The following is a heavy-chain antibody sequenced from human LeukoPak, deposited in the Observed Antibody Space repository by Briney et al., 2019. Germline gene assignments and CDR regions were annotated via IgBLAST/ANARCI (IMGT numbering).Heavy chain of an antibody. J-gene: IGHJ4*02. V-gene: IGHV3-74*01. Sequence: GGSLRLSCTAAGITFKNTWMSWVRQAPGKGLVWVSRINTDGSTTDYADSVKGRFTISRDNAKNTLYLQMNSLRVEDTAVYYCQASSNWLPVDYWGQGILVTVSS. D-gene: IGHD6-13*01. CDR3: QASSNWLPVDY. CDR1: GITFKNTW. CDR2: INTDGSTT.